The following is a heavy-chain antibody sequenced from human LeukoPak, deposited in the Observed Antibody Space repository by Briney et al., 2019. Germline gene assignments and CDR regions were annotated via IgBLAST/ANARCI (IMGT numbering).Heavy chain of an antibody. CDR3: AKGKGGTYFNYCFDY. CDR1: GFPFSNYA. Sequence: GASLRHSRGAPGFPFSNYAMIWVRHAPGEGVEGGSILHNDAETTYYADSVKGRFTMSRDNSKNTLYLEMNSLRAEDTAIYYCAKGKGGTYFNYCFDYWGQGTLVTVSS. D-gene: IGHD1-26*01. V-gene: IGHV3-23*01. CDR2: LHNDAETT. J-gene: IGHJ4*02.